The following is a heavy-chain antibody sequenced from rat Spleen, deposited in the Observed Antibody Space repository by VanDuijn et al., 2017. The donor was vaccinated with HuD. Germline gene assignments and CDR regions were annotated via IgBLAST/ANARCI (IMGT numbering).Heavy chain of an antibody. CDR3: ARAGYLRDWYFDF. V-gene: IGHV5-29*01. D-gene: IGHD2-2*01. Sequence: EVQLVESGGGLVQPGRSLKLSCAASGFTFSAYYMAWVRQAPTKGLEWVATISSDGGRNFYRDSVKGRFTISRDNTKNTLYLQMDNLRSEDTATYYCARAGYLRDWYFDFWGPGTMVTVSS. CDR1: GFTFSAYY. J-gene: IGHJ1*01. CDR2: ISSDGGRN.